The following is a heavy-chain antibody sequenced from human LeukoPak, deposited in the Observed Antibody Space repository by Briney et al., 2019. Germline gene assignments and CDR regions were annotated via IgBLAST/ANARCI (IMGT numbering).Heavy chain of an antibody. J-gene: IGHJ4*02. D-gene: IGHD3-22*01. V-gene: IGHV3-30*02. Sequence: GGSLRLSCAASGVTFSSYGMHWVRQAPGKGLEWVAFIRYDGSNKYYADSVKGRFIISRDNSKNTLYLQMNSLRAEDTAVYYCAYYYDSSGDYWGQGTLVTVSS. CDR1: GVTFSSYG. CDR2: IRYDGSNK. CDR3: AYYYDSSGDY.